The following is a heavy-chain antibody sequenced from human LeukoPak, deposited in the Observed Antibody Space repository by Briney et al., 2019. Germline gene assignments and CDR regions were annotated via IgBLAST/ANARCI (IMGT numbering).Heavy chain of an antibody. D-gene: IGHD5-12*01. CDR2: INHSGST. V-gene: IGHV4-34*01. CDR1: GGSFSGYY. J-gene: IGHJ4*02. CDR3: ARSARWLRLVVDY. Sequence: SETLSLTCAVHGGSFSGYYWSWIRQPPGKGLEWIGEINHSGSTNYDPSLKSRVTISVDTSKNQFSLKLSSVTAADTAVYYCARSARWLRLVVDYWGQGTLVTVSS.